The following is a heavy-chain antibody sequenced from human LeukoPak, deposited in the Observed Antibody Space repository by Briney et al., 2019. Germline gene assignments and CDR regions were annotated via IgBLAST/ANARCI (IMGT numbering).Heavy chain of an antibody. CDR3: ARARYDSSGYYYYYYGMDV. Sequence: GASVKVSCKASGYTFTGYGISWVRQAPGQGLEWMGWISAYNGNTNYAQKLQGRVTMTTDTSTSTAYMELRSLRSDDTAVYYCARARYDSSGYYYYYYGMDVWGQGTTVTVSS. D-gene: IGHD3-22*01. CDR2: ISAYNGNT. CDR1: GYTFTGYG. J-gene: IGHJ6*02. V-gene: IGHV1-18*01.